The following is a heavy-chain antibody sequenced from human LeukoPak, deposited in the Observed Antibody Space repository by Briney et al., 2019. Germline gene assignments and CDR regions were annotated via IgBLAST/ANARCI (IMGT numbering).Heavy chain of an antibody. V-gene: IGHV3-30*02. CDR2: IRYDGSNK. CDR1: GFTFSTYG. J-gene: IGHJ6*03. D-gene: IGHD1-26*01. CDR3: ARDSDKYSGSRYYYYYYMDV. Sequence: GGSLRLSCAASGFTFSTYGMHWVRQAPGKGLEWVAFIRYDGSNKYYTDSVKGRFTISRDDSKSTLYLQMNSLRAEDTAVYFCARDSDKYSGSRYYYYYYMDVWGKGTTVTVSS.